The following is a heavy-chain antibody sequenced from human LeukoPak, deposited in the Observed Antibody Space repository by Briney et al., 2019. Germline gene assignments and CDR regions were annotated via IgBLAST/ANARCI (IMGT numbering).Heavy chain of an antibody. CDR3: AKGRSVGAYTRPPA. J-gene: IGHJ5*02. CDR1: GFSFSSHW. CDR2: ISDDGSYT. D-gene: IGHD1-26*01. V-gene: IGHV3-74*01. Sequence: PGGSLRLSCAASGFSFSSHWVHWVRQAPGKGLVWVSRISDDGSYTSNVDSVKGRFTISRDNSKNTLYLQMNSLRAEDTAVYYCAKGRSVGAYTRPPAWGQGTLVTVSS.